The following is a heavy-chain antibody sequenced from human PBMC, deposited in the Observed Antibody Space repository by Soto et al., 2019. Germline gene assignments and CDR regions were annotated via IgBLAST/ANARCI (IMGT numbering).Heavy chain of an antibody. J-gene: IGHJ6*01. CDR3: AKGEWEMRRYYGMDV. Sequence: HPGGSLRLSCVASGFTFSSYGMHWVRQAPGKGLEWVAVISYDGSNKYYADSVKGRFTISRDNSKNTLYLQMNSLRAEDTAVYYCAKGEWEMRRYYGMDVWGQGTTVTVAS. D-gene: IGHD1-26*01. CDR2: ISYDGSNK. CDR1: GFTFSSYG. V-gene: IGHV3-30*18.